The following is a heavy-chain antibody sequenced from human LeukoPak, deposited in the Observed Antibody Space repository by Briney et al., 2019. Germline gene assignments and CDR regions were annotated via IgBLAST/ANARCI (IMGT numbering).Heavy chain of an antibody. CDR1: GFSFSSYA. V-gene: IGHV3-30-3*01. CDR3: RLAVAGTNTFDY. D-gene: IGHD6-19*01. Sequence: GRSLRLSCAASGFSFSSYAMHWVRQAPGKGLEWVAVISYDGSNKYYADSVKGRFTISRDNSNNTLYVQMNSLRAEDTAVYYCRLAVAGTNTFDYWGQGTVVTVSS. J-gene: IGHJ4*02. CDR2: ISYDGSNK.